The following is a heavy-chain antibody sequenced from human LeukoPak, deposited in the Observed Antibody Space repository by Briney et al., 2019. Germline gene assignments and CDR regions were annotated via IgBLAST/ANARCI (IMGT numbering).Heavy chain of an antibody. Sequence: PSETLSPTCTVSGGSISSGGYYWSWIRQPPGKGLEWIGYIYYSGSTYYNPSLKSRVTISVDTSKNQFSLKLSSVTAADTAVYYCARENIQLWSNCDYWGQGTLVSVSS. CDR3: ARENIQLWSNCDY. D-gene: IGHD5-18*01. CDR1: GGSISSGGYY. V-gene: IGHV4-30-4*01. J-gene: IGHJ4*02. CDR2: IYYSGST.